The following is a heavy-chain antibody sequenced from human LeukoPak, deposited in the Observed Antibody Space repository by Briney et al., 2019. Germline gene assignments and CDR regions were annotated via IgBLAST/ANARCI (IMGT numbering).Heavy chain of an antibody. CDR2: ISNSGSII. J-gene: IGHJ4*02. Sequence: GGSLRLSCAASGFAFRNYYMDWVRQAPGKGLEWVAYISNSGSIIYYAESVKGRFTISRDNAKNSLYLQMNSLGAEDTALYYCARDLAMAGRDLDYWGQGTLVTVSS. CDR1: GFAFRNYY. CDR3: ARDLAMAGRDLDY. V-gene: IGHV3-11*01. D-gene: IGHD6-19*01.